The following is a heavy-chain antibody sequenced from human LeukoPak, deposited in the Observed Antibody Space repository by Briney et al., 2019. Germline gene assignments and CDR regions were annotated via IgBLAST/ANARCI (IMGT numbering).Heavy chain of an antibody. J-gene: IGHJ4*02. CDR2: ISGSGGST. CDR1: GFTFSSYA. D-gene: IGHD5-18*01. V-gene: IGHV3-23*01. CDR3: ATYTARAHFDY. Sequence: GGSLRLSCAASGFTFSSYAMSWVRQAPGKGLEWVSAISGSGGSTYYADSVKGRFTISRNNSKNTLYLQMNSLRAEDTAVYYCATYTARAHFDYWGEGTLVTVSS.